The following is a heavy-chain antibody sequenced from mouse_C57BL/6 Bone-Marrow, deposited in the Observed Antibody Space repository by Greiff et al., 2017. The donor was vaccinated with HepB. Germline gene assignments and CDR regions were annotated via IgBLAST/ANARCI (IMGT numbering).Heavy chain of an antibody. CDR3: ARLHISNTLLWYFDV. V-gene: IGHV5-2*01. J-gene: IGHJ1*03. CDR2: INSDGGST. Sequence: EVNLVESGGGLVQPGESLKLSCESNEYEFPSHDMSWVRKTPEKRLELVAAINSDGGSTYYPDTMARRFIISRDNTKKSLYLQMSSLRSEDTALYYCARLHISNTLLWYFDVWGTGTTVTVSS. D-gene: IGHD2-5*01. CDR1: EYEFPSHD.